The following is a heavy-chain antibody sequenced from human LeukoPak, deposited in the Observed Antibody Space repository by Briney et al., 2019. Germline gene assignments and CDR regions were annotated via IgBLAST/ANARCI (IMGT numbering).Heavy chain of an antibody. J-gene: IGHJ4*02. Sequence: GGSLRLSCAASGFTFSSYSTNWVRQAPGKGLEWVSSISGSSSYTYYADSVKGRFTISRDNAKNSLYLQMNSLRAEDTAVYYCATLTGYYNVAVDYWGQGTLVTVSS. D-gene: IGHD3-9*01. CDR1: GFTFSSYS. CDR2: ISGSSSYT. V-gene: IGHV3-21*01. CDR3: ATLTGYYNVAVDY.